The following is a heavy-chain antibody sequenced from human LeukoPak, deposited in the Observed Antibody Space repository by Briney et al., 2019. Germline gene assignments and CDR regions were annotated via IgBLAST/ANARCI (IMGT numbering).Heavy chain of an antibody. CDR2: INHSGST. J-gene: IGHJ5*02. V-gene: IGHV4-34*01. D-gene: IGHD2-2*01. CDR1: GGSFSGYY. CDR3: ARGRIVVVPAAFLGWSDP. Sequence: KPSETLSLTCAVYGGSFSGYYWSWIRQPPGKGLEWIREINHSGSTSYNPSLKSRVTISVDTSKNQFSLKLSSVTAADTAVYYCARGRIVVVPAAFLGWSDPWGQGTLVTVSS.